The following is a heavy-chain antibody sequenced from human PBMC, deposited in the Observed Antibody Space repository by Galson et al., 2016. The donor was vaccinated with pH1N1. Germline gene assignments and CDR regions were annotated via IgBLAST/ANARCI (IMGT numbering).Heavy chain of an antibody. J-gene: IGHJ4*02. CDR3: ARDLARQRDH. CDR2: IDPSSGGT. CDR1: GYTFTNYY. Sequence: SVKVSCKASGYTFTNYYIHWVRQAPGQGFEWMGVIDPSSGGTTYAQRFQGRLTLTSDTSSSTVSMELSRLTSEDTALYSCARDLARQRDHWGQGTLVTVSS. V-gene: IGHV1-46*01.